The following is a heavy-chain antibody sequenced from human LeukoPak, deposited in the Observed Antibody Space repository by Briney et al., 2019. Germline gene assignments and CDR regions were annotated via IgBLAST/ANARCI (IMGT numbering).Heavy chain of an antibody. J-gene: IGHJ4*02. CDR3: ARDRRVGTTNAFDN. CDR2: INPNSGDT. Sequence: GASVKVSCKASGYTFTGYYIHWVRQAPGQGLEWMGWINPNSGDTNYAQKFRGRVTMTRDTSISTAYMELSSLRSDATAVYHCARDRRVGTTNAFDNWGQGTLVTVSS. V-gene: IGHV1-2*02. D-gene: IGHD1/OR15-1a*01. CDR1: GYTFTGYY.